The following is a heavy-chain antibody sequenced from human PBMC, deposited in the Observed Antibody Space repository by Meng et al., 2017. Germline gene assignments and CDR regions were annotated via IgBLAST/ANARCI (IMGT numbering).Heavy chain of an antibody. D-gene: IGHD3-22*01. Sequence: QAELQRWGAGVVEPSVASSPSFAVYGVSLSCYFWSSIRRRPGKGLEWIGEINHSGSTNYNPSLKSRVTISVDTSKNQFSLKLSSVTAADTAVYYCATISPRDSSGLSFDYWGQGTLVTVSS. J-gene: IGHJ4*02. V-gene: IGHV4-34*01. CDR1: GVSLSCYF. CDR2: INHSGST. CDR3: ATISPRDSSGLSFDY.